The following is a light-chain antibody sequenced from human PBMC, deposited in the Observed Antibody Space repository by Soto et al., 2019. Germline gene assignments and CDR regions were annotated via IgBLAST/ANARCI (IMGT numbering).Light chain of an antibody. Sequence: ENQKTQAPSTLVAFVVDRVTITFRASQSISSYLNWYQQKPGKAPKLLIYAASSLQSGVPSRFSGSGSGTDFTLTISSLQPEDFATYYCQQSYSTLSWTFGQGTKVDIK. J-gene: IGKJ1*01. CDR1: QSISSY. CDR2: AAS. CDR3: QQSYSTLSWT. V-gene: IGKV1-39*01.